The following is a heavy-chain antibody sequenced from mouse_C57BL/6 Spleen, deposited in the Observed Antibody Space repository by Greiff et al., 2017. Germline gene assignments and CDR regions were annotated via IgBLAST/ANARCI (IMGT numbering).Heavy chain of an antibody. CDR2: IHPNSGST. CDR3: ARGGGNSAMDD. CDR1: GYTFTSYW. Sequence: QVQLQQPGAELVKPGASVKLSCKASGYTFTSYWMHWVKQRPGQGLEWIGMIHPNSGSTKYNEKFKSKATLTVDKSSSTAYMQLSSLTSEDSAVXYWARGGGNSAMDDWGQGTSVTVSS. D-gene: IGHD6-1*01. J-gene: IGHJ4*01. V-gene: IGHV1-64*01.